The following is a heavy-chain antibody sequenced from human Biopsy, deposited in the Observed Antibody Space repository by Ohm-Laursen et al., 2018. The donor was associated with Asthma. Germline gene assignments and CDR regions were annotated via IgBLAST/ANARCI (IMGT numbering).Heavy chain of an antibody. CDR3: ARAVDYSPYYGLDV. CDR1: GYTFNSAG. Sequence: ASVKVSCKTSGYTFNSAGITWVRQAPGQGLEWMGWISVDNGKTKVAQKLQDRVTMITDTSTSTAHMELRSLRSDDTALYFCARAVDYSPYYGLDVWGQGTTVTVS. V-gene: IGHV1-18*01. D-gene: IGHD3-10*01. CDR2: ISVDNGKT. J-gene: IGHJ6*02.